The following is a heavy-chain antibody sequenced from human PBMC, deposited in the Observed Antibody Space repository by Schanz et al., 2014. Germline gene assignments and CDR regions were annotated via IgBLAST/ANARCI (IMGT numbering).Heavy chain of an antibody. CDR2: LSFDSRHI. Sequence: VQLVESGGGVVQPGRSLRLSCAASGFSFSTYAIHWVRQAPGKGLEWVAFLSFDSRHIYYADSVKGRFTISRDNAKISLHLQMNSLRADDTAVYYCARDGVAATTDFEYWGQGALVTVSS. CDR1: GFSFSTYA. J-gene: IGHJ4*02. V-gene: IGHV3-21*06. CDR3: ARDGVAATTDFEY. D-gene: IGHD1-1*01.